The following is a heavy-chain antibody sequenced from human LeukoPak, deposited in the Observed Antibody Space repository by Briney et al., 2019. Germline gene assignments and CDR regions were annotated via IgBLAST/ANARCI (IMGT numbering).Heavy chain of an antibody. CDR1: GFTLSSYT. J-gene: IGHJ4*02. D-gene: IGHD3-22*01. CDR3: ARAGSGYYPSDY. CDR2: ISRRGDTK. V-gene: IGHV3-23*01. Sequence: GGSLRLSCVASGFTLSSYTINWVRRAPGKGLEWVSVISRRGDTKYYADSVKGRFTISRDNSKNTLYLQMNSLRAEDTAVYYCARAGSGYYPSDYWGQGTLVTVSS.